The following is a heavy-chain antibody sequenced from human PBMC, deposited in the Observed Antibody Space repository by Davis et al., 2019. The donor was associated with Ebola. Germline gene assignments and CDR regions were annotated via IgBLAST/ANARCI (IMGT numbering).Heavy chain of an antibody. CDR3: ARGDTYYDILTTYYYGFDV. V-gene: IGHV4-34*01. CDR1: AASSTGYY. J-gene: IGHJ3*01. CDR2: IFHTGST. Sequence: SQTMSPTCALYAASSTGYYSSWIRYPPGNWLEWIGSIFHTGSTYYNPSLKSRVTITLDTSKNQFSLNLRSATAADTTVYFCARGDTYYDILTTYYYGFDVWGQGTMVTVSS. D-gene: IGHD3-9*01.